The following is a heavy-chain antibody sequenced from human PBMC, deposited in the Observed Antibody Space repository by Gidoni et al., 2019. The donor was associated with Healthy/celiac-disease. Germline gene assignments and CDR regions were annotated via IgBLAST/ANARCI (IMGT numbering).Heavy chain of an antibody. CDR2: IYYSGST. CDR1: GGSISSSNYY. J-gene: IGHJ5*02. V-gene: IGHV4-39*01. D-gene: IGHD4-17*01. CDR3: ARHCDTTTVTTAAWFDP. Sequence: QLQLQESGPGLVKPSETLSLTCTVSGGSISSSNYYWGWIRQPPGKGLEWIGSIYYSGSTYYNPSLKSRVTISVDTSKNQFSLKLSSVTAADTAVYYCARHCDTTTVTTAAWFDPWGQGTLVTVSS.